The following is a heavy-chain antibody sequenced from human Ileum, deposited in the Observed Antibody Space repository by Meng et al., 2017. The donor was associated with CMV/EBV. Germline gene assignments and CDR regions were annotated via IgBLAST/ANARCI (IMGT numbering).Heavy chain of an antibody. V-gene: IGHV3-30*03. Sequence: GGSLRLSCAASGFNFGNYGMHWVRQAPGKGLEWVAVISFEGRNQYYADSVKGRFTISRDNSKNTLYLQMNGLRAEDTAVYYCARDDILLFEGGQGTLVTVSS. CDR2: ISFEGRNQ. CDR3: ARDDILLFE. CDR1: GFNFGNYG. J-gene: IGHJ4*02. D-gene: IGHD3-10*01.